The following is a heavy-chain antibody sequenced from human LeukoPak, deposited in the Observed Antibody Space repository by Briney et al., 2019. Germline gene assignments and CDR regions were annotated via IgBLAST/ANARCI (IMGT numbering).Heavy chain of an antibody. J-gene: IGHJ4*02. CDR2: ISGYNGYT. Sequence: ASVKVSCKASGYTFTRYGINWVRQAPGKGVGWMGWISGYNGYTNYTQKFQGRVTMTTDTSASTAYMELRSLRSDDTAVYYCARGQTNRLLWVGELLSNINPFDYWGQGTLVTVSS. CDR3: ARGQTNRLLWVGELLSNINPFDY. CDR1: GYTFTRYG. D-gene: IGHD3-10*01. V-gene: IGHV1-18*01.